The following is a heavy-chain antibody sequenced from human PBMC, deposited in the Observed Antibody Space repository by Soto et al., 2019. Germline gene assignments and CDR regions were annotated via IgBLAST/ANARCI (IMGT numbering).Heavy chain of an antibody. CDR3: AAPTLQQDAFDI. V-gene: IGHV3-30*03. Sequence: PGGSLRLSCAASGFTFSNYGLHWVRQAPGKGLEWVAVISYDGSNQYYADSVRSRFTISRDNSKYTLYLQMSSLRVEDTAVYYCAAPTLQQDAFDIWGQGTMVTVSS. D-gene: IGHD6-13*01. CDR2: ISYDGSNQ. J-gene: IGHJ3*02. CDR1: GFTFSNYG.